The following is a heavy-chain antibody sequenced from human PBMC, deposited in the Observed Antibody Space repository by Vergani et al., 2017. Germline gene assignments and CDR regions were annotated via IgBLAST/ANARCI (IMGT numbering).Heavy chain of an antibody. J-gene: IGHJ6*02. Sequence: LEESGGGSVKPGGSLRLSCAASGFQFIDHYMSWIRQAPGKGLEWVSHISPGASTVSYTDSVTGRFTVSRDNDNNSLTLDMTTLRVEDTAVYYCAKNPGISTTRHYYAMDVWGQGTTVTVSS. D-gene: IGHD1-1*01. CDR2: ISPGASTV. CDR1: GFQFIDHY. V-gene: IGHV3-11*04. CDR3: AKNPGISTTRHYYAMDV.